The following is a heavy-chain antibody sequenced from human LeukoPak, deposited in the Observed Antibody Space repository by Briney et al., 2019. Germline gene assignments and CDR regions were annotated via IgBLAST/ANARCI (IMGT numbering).Heavy chain of an antibody. V-gene: IGHV1-2*02. J-gene: IGHJ4*02. CDR3: ARAGYSSGPNDY. D-gene: IGHD6-19*01. CDR2: INPNSGGT. Sequence: ASVKVSCKASGYTFTGYYRHWVRQAPGQGLEWMGWINPNSGGTNYAQKFQGRVTMTRDTSISTAYMELSRLRSDDTAVYYCARAGYSSGPNDYWGQGTLVTVSS. CDR1: GYTFTGYY.